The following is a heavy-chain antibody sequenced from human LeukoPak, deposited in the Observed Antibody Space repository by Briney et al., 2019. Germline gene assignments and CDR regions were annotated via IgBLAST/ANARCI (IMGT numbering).Heavy chain of an antibody. CDR3: ARGQINYDFWSGYYPFDY. V-gene: IGHV4-59*01. CDR2: IYYSGST. Sequence: SETLSLTCTVSGGSISSYDWSWIRQPPGKGLEWSGYIYYSGSTNYNPSLKSRVTISADTSTNQFSLKLSSVTAADTAAYYCARGQINYDFWSGYYPFDYWGQGTLVTVSS. D-gene: IGHD3-3*01. CDR1: GGSISSYD. J-gene: IGHJ4*02.